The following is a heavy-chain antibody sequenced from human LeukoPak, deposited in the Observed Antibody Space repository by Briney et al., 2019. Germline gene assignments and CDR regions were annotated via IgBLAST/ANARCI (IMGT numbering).Heavy chain of an antibody. V-gene: IGHV4-61*02. CDR3: ARDPTGRFAL. J-gene: IGHJ4*02. CDR2: MYSSGST. D-gene: IGHD3/OR15-3a*01. CDR1: GVSIRSGSYY. Sequence: SSETLSLTCTVSGVSIRSGSYYWSWIRQPAGKGVEWIGSMYSSGSTNYNPSLKSRVTISVDTSKTQFSLRLSSVPAADTAVYYCARDPTGRFALWGQGTLVTVSS.